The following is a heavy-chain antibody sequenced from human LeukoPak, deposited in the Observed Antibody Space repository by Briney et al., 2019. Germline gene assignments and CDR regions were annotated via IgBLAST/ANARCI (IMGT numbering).Heavy chain of an antibody. D-gene: IGHD3-16*02. J-gene: IGHJ4*02. CDR3: ARDVWGSYPPKDFDY. CDR1: GFTFSDCY. V-gene: IGHV3-11*01. CDR2: ISSSGSTI. Sequence: PGGSLRLSCAASGFTFSDCYMSWIRQAPGKGLEWVSYISSSGSTIYYADSVKGRFTISRDNAKNSLYLQMNSLRAEDTAVYYCARDVWGSYPPKDFDYWGQGTLVTVSS.